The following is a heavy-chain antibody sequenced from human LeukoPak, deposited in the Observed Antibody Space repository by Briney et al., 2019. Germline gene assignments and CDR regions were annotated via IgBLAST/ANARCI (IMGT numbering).Heavy chain of an antibody. CDR1: GFTFSNYE. Sequence: GGSLRLSCAASGFTFSNYEMNWVRQAPGKGLEWVSYISSSGSTIYYGDSVKGRFTISRDNAKNSVYLQMNSLRAEDTAVYYCARDLAHGYSTFDYWGQGTLVTVSS. J-gene: IGHJ4*02. CDR3: ARDLAHGYSTFDY. V-gene: IGHV3-48*03. CDR2: ISSSGSTI. D-gene: IGHD5-24*01.